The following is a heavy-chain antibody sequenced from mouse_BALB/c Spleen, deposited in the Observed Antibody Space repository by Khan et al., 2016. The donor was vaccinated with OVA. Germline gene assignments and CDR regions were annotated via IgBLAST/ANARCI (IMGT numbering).Heavy chain of an antibody. CDR1: GYSITSDYA. V-gene: IGHV3-2*02. D-gene: IGHD1-1*01. CDR3: ARSVTITTVVATDFDY. J-gene: IGHJ2*01. Sequence: EVKLEESGPGLVKPSQSLSLTCTVTGYSITSDYAWNWIRQFPGNKLEWMGYISYSGRTSYNPSLKSRISITRDPSKNKFFLQLNSVTTEDTATYYCARSVTITTVVATDFDYWGQGTTLTVSS. CDR2: ISYSGRT.